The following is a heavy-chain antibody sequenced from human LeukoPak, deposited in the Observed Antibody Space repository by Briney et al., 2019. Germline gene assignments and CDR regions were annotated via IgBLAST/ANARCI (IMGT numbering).Heavy chain of an antibody. CDR2: IIPIFGTA. CDR3: ARGPDIVVVPAATYYFDY. V-gene: IGHV1-69*13. Sequence: SVKVSCKASGGTFSSYAISWVRQAPGQGLEWMGGIIPIFGTANYAQKFQGRVTITADESTSTAYMELSSLRSEDTAVYYCARGPDIVVVPAATYYFDYWGQGTLVTVSS. D-gene: IGHD2-2*01. J-gene: IGHJ4*02. CDR1: GGTFSSYA.